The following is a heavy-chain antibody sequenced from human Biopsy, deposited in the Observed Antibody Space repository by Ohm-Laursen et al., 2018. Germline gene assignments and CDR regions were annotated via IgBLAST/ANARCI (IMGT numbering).Heavy chain of an antibody. CDR1: GGPFDNHA. V-gene: IGHV1-69*04. CDR3: ATDADGYYTEFDF. J-gene: IGHJ4*02. D-gene: IGHD5-24*01. Sequence: SSVKVSCKVSGGPFDNHAFSWVRQAPGQGLEWLGRIVPILGTVNYAQRFQGRVALTADKSTGTACMELNRLISDDTAVYYCATDADGYYTEFDFWGQGSLVTVSS. CDR2: IVPILGTV.